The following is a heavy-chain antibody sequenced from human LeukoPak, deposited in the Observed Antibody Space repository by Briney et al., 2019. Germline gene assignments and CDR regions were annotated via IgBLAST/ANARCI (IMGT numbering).Heavy chain of an antibody. V-gene: IGHV3-11*05. CDR1: GFTFSDYY. D-gene: IGHD2-2*01. Sequence: PGGSLRLSCAASGFTFSDYYMSWIRQAPGKGLEWVSYISSSSSYTNYADSVKGRFTISRDNAKNSLYLQMDSLRAEDTAVYYCARDQVPAAHPGKGRHYFDYWGQGTLVTVSS. CDR2: ISSSSSYT. CDR3: ARDQVPAAHPGKGRHYFDY. J-gene: IGHJ4*02.